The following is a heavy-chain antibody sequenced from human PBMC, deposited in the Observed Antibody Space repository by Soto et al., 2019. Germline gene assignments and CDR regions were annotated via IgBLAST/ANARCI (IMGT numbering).Heavy chain of an antibody. CDR3: ARALSDTYYDFWSGYSDYYGMDV. CDR1: GYSFTSYW. CDR2: IYPGDSDT. D-gene: IGHD3-3*01. Sequence: GESLKISCKGSGYSFTSYWIGWVRQMPGKGLEWMGIIYPGDSDTRYSPSFQGQVTISADKSISAAYLQWSSLKASDTAMYYCARALSDTYYDFWSGYSDYYGMDVWGQGTTVTVSS. V-gene: IGHV5-51*01. J-gene: IGHJ6*02.